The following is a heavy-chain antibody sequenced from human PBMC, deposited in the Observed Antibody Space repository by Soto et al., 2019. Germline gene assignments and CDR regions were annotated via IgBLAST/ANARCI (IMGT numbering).Heavy chain of an antibody. Sequence: PSKSLSLNCPVSGGSISSGGYYWSWIRQHPGKGLEWIGYVYYSGSTYYNPSLKGRVTMSVDTSKTHFSLKMRSVTAADTAVYYCARDRSAAGPSNWFDPWGQGTLVTVSS. J-gene: IGHJ5*02. V-gene: IGHV4-31*03. CDR2: VYYSGST. CDR1: GGSISSGGYY. D-gene: IGHD6-13*01. CDR3: ARDRSAAGPSNWFDP.